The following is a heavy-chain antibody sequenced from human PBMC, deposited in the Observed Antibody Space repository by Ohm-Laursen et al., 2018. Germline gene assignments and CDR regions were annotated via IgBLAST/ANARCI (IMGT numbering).Heavy chain of an antibody. V-gene: IGHV1-18*01. Sequence: SVKVSCKASGYTFTSYGISWVRQAPGQGLEWMGWISAYNGNTNYAQKLQGRVTMTTDTSTSTAYMELRSLRSDDTAVYYCARDLQLLYDFWSGYAFDIWGQGTMVTVSS. CDR2: ISAYNGNT. J-gene: IGHJ3*02. CDR1: GYTFTSYG. CDR3: ARDLQLLYDFWSGYAFDI. D-gene: IGHD3-3*01.